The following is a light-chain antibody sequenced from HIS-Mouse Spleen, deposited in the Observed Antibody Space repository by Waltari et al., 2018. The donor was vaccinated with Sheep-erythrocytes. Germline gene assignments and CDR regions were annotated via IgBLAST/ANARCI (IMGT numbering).Light chain of an antibody. Sequence: QSALTQPRSVSGSPGQSVTISCTGTSSDVVGYNYVSWYQQHPGKAPKLMIYKVSKRPSGVLDRFSGSKSGNTASLTISGLQAEDEADYYCCSYAGSYNHVFATGTKVTVL. J-gene: IGLJ1*01. V-gene: IGLV2-11*01. CDR3: CSYAGSYNHV. CDR2: KVS. CDR1: SSDVVGYNY.